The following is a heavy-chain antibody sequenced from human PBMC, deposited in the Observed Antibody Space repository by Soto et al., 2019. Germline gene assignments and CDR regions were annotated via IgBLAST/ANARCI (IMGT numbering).Heavy chain of an antibody. J-gene: IGHJ6*02. V-gene: IGHV1-69*13. CDR1: GGTFSSYA. CDR2: IIPIFGTA. CDR3: ARVDGKIDYSNPEISYYYYGMDG. Sequence: SVKVSCKASGGTFSSYAISWVRQAPGQGLEWMGGIIPIFGTANYAQKFQGRVTITADESTSTAYMELSSLRSEDTAVYYCARVDGKIDYSNPEISYYYYGMDGWGQGTTVTVSS. D-gene: IGHD4-4*01.